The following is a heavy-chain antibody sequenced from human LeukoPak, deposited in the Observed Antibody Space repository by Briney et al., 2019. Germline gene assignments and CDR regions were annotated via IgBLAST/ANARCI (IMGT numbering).Heavy chain of an antibody. V-gene: IGHV1-2*02. CDR3: ARGGRAPAKVSYYYYYMDV. CDR1: GYTFTGYY. Sequence: VASVKVSCKTSGYTFTGYYIHWVRQAPGQGLEWMGWINPNSGGTNYAQNFQGRVTMTRDTSISTAYMELSRLRSDDTAVYYCARGGRAPAKVSYYYYYMDVWGKGTTVTVSS. D-gene: IGHD4-11*01. J-gene: IGHJ6*03. CDR2: INPNSGGT.